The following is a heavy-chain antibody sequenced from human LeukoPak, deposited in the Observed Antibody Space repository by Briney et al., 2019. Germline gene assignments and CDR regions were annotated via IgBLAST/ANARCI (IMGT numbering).Heavy chain of an antibody. J-gene: IGHJ5*02. CDR3: ARARITMVRGVIWWFDP. V-gene: IGHV4-34*01. CDR1: GGSFSGYY. Sequence: SETLSLTCAVYGGSFSGYYWSWIRQPPGKGLEWIGEINHSGSTNYNPSLKSRVTISVDTSKNQFSLKLSSVTAADTAVYYCARARITMVRGVIWWFDPLGPGNPGHRLL. D-gene: IGHD3-10*01. CDR2: INHSGST.